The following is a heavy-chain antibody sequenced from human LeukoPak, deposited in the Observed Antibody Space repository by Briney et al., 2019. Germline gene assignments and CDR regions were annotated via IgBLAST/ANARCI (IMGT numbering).Heavy chain of an antibody. CDR3: GKRSGAGGCMDV. D-gene: IGHD3-10*01. V-gene: IGHV3-23*01. CDR2: ITGDGDTT. Sequence: GGSLRLSCAASGFTFSSYAMSWVRQAPGKGLEWVSAITGDGDTTYYAHSVKGRFTISRDNSKNTLYLQMNTLRAEDTAVYYWGKRSGAGGCMDVWGQGTTVTVSS. J-gene: IGHJ6*02. CDR1: GFTFSSYA.